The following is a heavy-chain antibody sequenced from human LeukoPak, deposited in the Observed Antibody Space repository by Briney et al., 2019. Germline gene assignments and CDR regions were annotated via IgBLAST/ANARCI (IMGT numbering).Heavy chain of an antibody. J-gene: IGHJ5*02. V-gene: IGHV4-39*07. CDR1: GGSISSSSYY. D-gene: IGHD3-10*01. CDR3: ALSRSPYGSGSYYNNWFDP. CDR2: IYYSGST. Sequence: SETLSLTCTVSGGSISSSSYYWGWIRQPPGKGLEWIGSIYYSGSTYYNPPLKSRVTISVDTSKNQFSLKLSSVTAADTAVYYCALSRSPYGSGSYYNNWFDPWGQGTLVTVSS.